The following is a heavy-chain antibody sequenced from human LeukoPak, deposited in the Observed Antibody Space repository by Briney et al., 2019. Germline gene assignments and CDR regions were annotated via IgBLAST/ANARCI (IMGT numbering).Heavy chain of an antibody. V-gene: IGHV4-34*01. CDR2: INHSGST. D-gene: IGHD3-9*01. Sequence: SETLSLTCAVYGGSFSGYYWSWIRQPPWKGLEWIGEINHSGSTNYNPSLKSRVTISVDTSKNQFSLKLSSVTAADTAVYYCARGDILTGYFREFGFFDYWGQGTLVTVSS. CDR3: ARGDILTGYFREFGFFDY. J-gene: IGHJ4*02. CDR1: GGSFSGYY.